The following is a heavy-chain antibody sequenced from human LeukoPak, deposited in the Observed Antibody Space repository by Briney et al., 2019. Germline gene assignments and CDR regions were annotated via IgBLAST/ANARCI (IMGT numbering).Heavy chain of an antibody. Sequence: GGSLRLSCAASGFTFSSYAMSWVRQAPGKGLEWVSAISGSGGSTYYADSVKGRFTISRDNSKNTLYLEMNSLRAEDTAVYYCAKVRDYYDSSGYFDYWGQGTLVTVSS. CDR3: AKVRDYYDSSGYFDY. D-gene: IGHD3-22*01. J-gene: IGHJ4*02. V-gene: IGHV3-23*01. CDR2: ISGSGGST. CDR1: GFTFSSYA.